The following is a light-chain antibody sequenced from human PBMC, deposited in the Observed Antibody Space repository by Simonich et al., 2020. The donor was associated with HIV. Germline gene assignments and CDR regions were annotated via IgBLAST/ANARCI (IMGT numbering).Light chain of an antibody. CDR1: ALPKKY. J-gene: IGLJ3*02. CDR2: EDS. CDR3: YSTDSSGNHRV. V-gene: IGLV3-10*01. Sequence: SYELTQPPSVSVSPGQTARITCSGDALPKKYAYWYQQKSGQAPVLVIYEDSERPSGNPERFSGASSGTMATLTISGAQVEDEGDYYCYSTDSSGNHRVFGGGTKLTVL.